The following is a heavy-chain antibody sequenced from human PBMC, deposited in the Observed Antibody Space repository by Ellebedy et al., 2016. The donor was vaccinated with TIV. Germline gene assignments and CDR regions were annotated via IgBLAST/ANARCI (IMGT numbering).Heavy chain of an antibody. D-gene: IGHD4-23*01. CDR2: ISYDGSNK. CDR3: ARDGNDYGGNKYYFDY. Sequence: GGSLRLSCAASGFTFSSYAMHWVRQAPGKGLEWVAAISYDGSNKYYADSVKGRFTISRDNSKNTLYLQMNSLTEDTAVYYCARDGNDYGGNKYYFDYWGQGTLVTVSS. V-gene: IGHV3-30-3*01. J-gene: IGHJ4*02. CDR1: GFTFSSYA.